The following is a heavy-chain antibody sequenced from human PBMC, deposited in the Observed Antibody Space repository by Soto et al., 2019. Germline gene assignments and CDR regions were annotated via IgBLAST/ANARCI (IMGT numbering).Heavy chain of an antibody. D-gene: IGHD3-10*01. V-gene: IGHV1-69*02. CDR2: IIPILDVA. Sequence: QLVQSGAEVKRPWSSVEVSCKASGGDFLSYTISWVRQDPGQGPEWMGTIIPILDVAKNAQKFQGRVAITADKATSTVYMELRSLRSDDTAVYYCAQMWFGELWHGMDVWGQGTTITVSS. CDR3: AQMWFGELWHGMDV. CDR1: GGDFLSYT. J-gene: IGHJ6*02.